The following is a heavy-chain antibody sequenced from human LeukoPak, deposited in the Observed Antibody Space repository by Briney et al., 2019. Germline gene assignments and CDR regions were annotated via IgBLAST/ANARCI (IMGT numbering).Heavy chain of an antibody. CDR3: ATSRYYYGSGRIDAFDI. CDR2: ISAYNGNT. CDR1: GYTFTSYG. D-gene: IGHD3-10*01. Sequence: ASVKVSCKASGYTFTSYGISWVRQAPGQGLEWMGWISAYNGNTNYAQKLQGRVTMTEDTSTDTAYMELSSLRSEDTAVYYCATSRYYYGSGRIDAFDIWGQGTMVTVSS. V-gene: IGHV1-18*01. J-gene: IGHJ3*02.